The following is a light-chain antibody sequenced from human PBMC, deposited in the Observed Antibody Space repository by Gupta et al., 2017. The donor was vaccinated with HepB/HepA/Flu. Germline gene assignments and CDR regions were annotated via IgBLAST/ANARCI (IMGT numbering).Light chain of an antibody. CDR1: QSLSSNS. J-gene: IGKJ5*01. CDR2: GAS. CDR3: QQYGSISIT. V-gene: IGKV3-20*01. Sequence: EIVLTQSPGSLSLSPGRRATLSCRASQSLSSNSLAWYQQKPGQAPRLLIHGASRSASGIPDRFSGSGSGTDFTLTITRLEPEDFAVYYCQQYGSISITFGQGTRLE.